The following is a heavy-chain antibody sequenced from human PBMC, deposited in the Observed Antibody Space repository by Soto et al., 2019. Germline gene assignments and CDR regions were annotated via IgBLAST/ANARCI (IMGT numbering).Heavy chain of an antibody. V-gene: IGHV1-24*01. CDR2: FDPEDGET. D-gene: IGHD3-3*01. CDR3: ATRITIFGVVIVEDAFDI. J-gene: IGHJ3*02. CDR1: GYTLTDLS. Sequence: ASVKVACKVSGYTLTDLSMHWVRQATGKGLEWMGGFDPEDGETIYAQKFQGRVTMTEDTSTDTAYMELSSLRSEDTAVYYCATRITIFGVVIVEDAFDIWGQGTMVTVSS.